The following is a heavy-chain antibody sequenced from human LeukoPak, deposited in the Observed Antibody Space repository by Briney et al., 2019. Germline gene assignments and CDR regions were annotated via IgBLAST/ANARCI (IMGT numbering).Heavy chain of an antibody. V-gene: IGHV4-61*01. CDR3: ARFHRTSGWYYFDH. Sequence: SETLSLTCTVSGGSVSSGSYYWSWIRQPPGKGLEWIGYIYYNENTNYNPSLKSRVTMSVDTSKNQFSLNLSSVTAADTAVYFCARFHRTSGWYYFDHWGQGTLVTVSS. CDR1: GGSVSSGSYY. D-gene: IGHD6-19*01. J-gene: IGHJ4*02. CDR2: IYYNENT.